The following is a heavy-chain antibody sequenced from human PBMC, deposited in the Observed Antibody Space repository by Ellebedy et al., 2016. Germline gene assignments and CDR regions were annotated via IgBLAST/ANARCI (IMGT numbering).Heavy chain of an antibody. V-gene: IGHV3-74*01. J-gene: IGHJ6*03. CDR1: GFTFSSHW. Sequence: GGSLRLSCAASGFTFSSHWMNWVRQAPGKGLVWVSNIKGDGTIANYADSVKGRFTISRDDAKNTLSLQMNSLRAEDTAVYYCAKAQQKYSSGWYLDYYYYMDVWGKGTTVTVSS. D-gene: IGHD6-19*01. CDR3: AKAQQKYSSGWYLDYYYYMDV. CDR2: IKGDGTIA.